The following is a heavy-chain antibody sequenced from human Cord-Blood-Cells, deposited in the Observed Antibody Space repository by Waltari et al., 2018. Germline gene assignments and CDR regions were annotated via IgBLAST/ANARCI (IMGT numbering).Heavy chain of an antibody. V-gene: IGHV3-30*04. Sequence: QVQLVESGGGVVQPGRSLRLSCAASGFTFSSYAMHWVRQAPGKGLEWVAVKSYDGSNKYYADSVKGRFTISRDNSKNTLYLQMNSLRAEDTAVYYCARGGVVAATPYFDYWGQGTLVTVSS. CDR1: GFTFSSYA. CDR3: ARGGVVAATPYFDY. D-gene: IGHD2-15*01. CDR2: KSYDGSNK. J-gene: IGHJ4*02.